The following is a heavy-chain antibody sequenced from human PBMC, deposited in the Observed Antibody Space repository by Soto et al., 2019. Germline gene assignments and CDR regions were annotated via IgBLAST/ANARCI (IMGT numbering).Heavy chain of an antibody. CDR1: GYTFINYY. CDR3: ARRARGTFHGFDI. CDR2: INPSGGRT. D-gene: IGHD3-16*01. V-gene: IGHV1-46*01. J-gene: IGHJ3*02. Sequence: QVHLVQSGAEVKKPGASVKVSCKASGYTFINYYIHWVRQAPGQGLEWTGVINPSGGRTDHAQNFPGRVTVTRDTSTSTVYLELSNLRSEDTAVYYCARRARGTFHGFDIWGQGTMVTVSS.